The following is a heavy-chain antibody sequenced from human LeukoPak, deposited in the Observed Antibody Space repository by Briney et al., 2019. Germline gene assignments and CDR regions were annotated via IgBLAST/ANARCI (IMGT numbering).Heavy chain of an antibody. Sequence: GGSLRLSCAASGFTFSTYNMNWVRQAPGKGLEWVSSTTSSSSYIYYADSVKGRFTISRDNAKSSLYLQMNSLRDEDTAVYYCARDPYSGNYGDYYYYYMDVWGKGTTVTISS. V-gene: IGHV3-21*01. J-gene: IGHJ6*03. CDR2: TTSSSSYI. D-gene: IGHD1-26*01. CDR3: ARDPYSGNYGDYYYYYMDV. CDR1: GFTFSTYN.